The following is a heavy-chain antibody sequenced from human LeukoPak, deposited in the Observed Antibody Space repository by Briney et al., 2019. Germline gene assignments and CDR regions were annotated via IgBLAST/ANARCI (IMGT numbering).Heavy chain of an antibody. CDR1: GFTFSSYG. J-gene: IGHJ6*03. V-gene: IGHV3-30*02. CDR2: IRYDGSNK. Sequence: GGSLRLSCAASGFTFSSYGMHWVRQAPGKGLEWVAFIRYDGSNKYYADSVKGRFTISRDNSKNTLYLQMNSLRAEDTAVYYCARGGYSYGYYYYYYMDVWGKGTTVTISS. CDR3: ARGGYSYGYYYYYYMDV. D-gene: IGHD5-18*01.